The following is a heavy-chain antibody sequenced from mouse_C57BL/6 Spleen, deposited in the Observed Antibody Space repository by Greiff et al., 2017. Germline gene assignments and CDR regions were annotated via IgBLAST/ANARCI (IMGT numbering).Heavy chain of an antibody. Sequence: DVMLVESGEGLVKPGGSLKLSCAASGFTFSSYAMSWVRQTPEKRLEWVAYISSGGDYLYYADTVKGRFTISRDNARNTLYLQMSSRKSEDTAMYYCTRGSNYYGSSYFDYWGQGTTLTVSS. V-gene: IGHV5-9-1*02. J-gene: IGHJ2*01. CDR2: ISSGGDYL. CDR3: TRGSNYYGSSYFDY. CDR1: GFTFSSYA. D-gene: IGHD1-1*01.